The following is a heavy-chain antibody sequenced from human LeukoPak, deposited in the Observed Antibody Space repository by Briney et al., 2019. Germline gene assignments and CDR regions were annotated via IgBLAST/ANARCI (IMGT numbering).Heavy chain of an antibody. CDR1: GGSISSSS. D-gene: IGHD6-13*01. CDR2: ISSSSSYI. Sequence: ETLSLTCTVSGGSISSSSYYWGWIRQPPGKGLEWVSSISSSSSYIYYADSVKGRFTISRDNAKNSLYLQMNSLRAEDTAVYYCASLAYSPFDPWGQGTLVTVSS. CDR3: ASLAYSPFDP. V-gene: IGHV3-21*01. J-gene: IGHJ5*02.